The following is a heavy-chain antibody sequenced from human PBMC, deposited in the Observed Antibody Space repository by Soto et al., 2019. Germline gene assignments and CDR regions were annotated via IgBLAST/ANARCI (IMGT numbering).Heavy chain of an antibody. J-gene: IGHJ5*02. CDR2: IYYSGST. CDR1: GGSISSGGYY. V-gene: IGHV4-31*03. Sequence: SETLSLTCTVSGGSISSGGYYWSWIRQHPGKGLEWIGYIYYSGSTYSNPSLKSRVTISIDTSKNQFSLKLSSVTAADTAVYYCARDRCSGGSCLGLYFDPWGQGTLVTVSS. CDR3: ARDRCSGGSCLGLYFDP. D-gene: IGHD2-15*01.